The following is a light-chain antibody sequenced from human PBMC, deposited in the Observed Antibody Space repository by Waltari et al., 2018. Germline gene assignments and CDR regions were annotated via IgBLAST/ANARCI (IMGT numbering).Light chain of an antibody. CDR1: SSDIGGYHF. J-gene: IGLJ2*01. CDR2: EVY. V-gene: IGLV2-14*01. CDR3: SSYTSSSTGI. Sequence: QSALTQPASVSGSPGQSITISCTGTSSDIGGYHFVSWYYKHPGKVPKLIIYEVYNRPSGVSYRFPGSKSGNTASLTISGLQAEDEADYYCSSYTSSSTGIFGGGTKLTVL.